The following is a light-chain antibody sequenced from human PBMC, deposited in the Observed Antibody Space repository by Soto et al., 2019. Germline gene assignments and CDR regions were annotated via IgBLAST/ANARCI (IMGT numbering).Light chain of an antibody. J-gene: IGLJ1*01. V-gene: IGLV2-23*03. CDR1: SSDVGSYNL. Sequence: QSALSQPASVSGSPGQSITISCTVTSSDVGSYNLVSWHQQHPGKAPKLMIYEGSKRPSGVSNRFSGSKSGNTASLTISGLQAEDEADYYCSSYAGSNTFVFGTGTKVTVL. CDR2: EGS. CDR3: SSYAGSNTFV.